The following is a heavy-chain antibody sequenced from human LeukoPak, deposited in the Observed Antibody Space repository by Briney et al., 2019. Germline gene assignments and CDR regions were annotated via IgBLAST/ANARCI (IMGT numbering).Heavy chain of an antibody. J-gene: IGHJ4*02. CDR2: INVVNDNT. V-gene: IGHV1-3*01. D-gene: IGHD3-10*01. CDR3: ARSHSYGTLPVDY. Sequence: ASVKVSCKTSGYDFTSYAMHWVRQAPGQRLEWMGWINVVNDNTKLSQKFQGRVTITSDTSASTAYMEMSSLRFDDTAVYYCARSHSYGTLPVDYWGQGTLVTVSS. CDR1: GYDFTSYA.